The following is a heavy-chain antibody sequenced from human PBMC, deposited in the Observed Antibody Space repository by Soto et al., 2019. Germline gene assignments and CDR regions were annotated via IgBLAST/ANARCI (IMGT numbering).Heavy chain of an antibody. V-gene: IGHV1-2*02. D-gene: IGHD2-8*02. CDR3: AREISGGGTLNWFDP. CDR2: VSPKSGGT. CDR1: GYNLSDYY. Sequence: XSVKVSCKASGYNLSDYYIHWVRQAPGQGLEWLGWVSPKSGGTNYAQKFKGRVTMTRDTSSNTVYMDLSGLKSDDTAVFYCAREISGGGTLNWFDPWGQGTLVTVSS. J-gene: IGHJ5*02.